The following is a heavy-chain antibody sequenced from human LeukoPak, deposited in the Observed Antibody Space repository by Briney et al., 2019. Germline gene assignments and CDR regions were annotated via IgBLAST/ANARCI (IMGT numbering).Heavy chain of an antibody. Sequence: PSETLSLTCTVSGGSISSGGYYWSWIRQHPGKGLEWIGYIYYSGSTYYNPSLKSRVTISVDTSKNQFSLKLSSVTAADTAVYYCARALGGVVPAAISWFDPWGQGTLVTVPS. CDR2: IYYSGST. CDR1: GGSISSGGYY. CDR3: ARALGGVVPAAISWFDP. J-gene: IGHJ5*02. D-gene: IGHD2-2*02. V-gene: IGHV4-31*03.